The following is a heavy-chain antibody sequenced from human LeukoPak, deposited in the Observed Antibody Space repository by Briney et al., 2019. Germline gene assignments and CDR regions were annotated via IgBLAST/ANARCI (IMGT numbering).Heavy chain of an antibody. D-gene: IGHD2-21*01. CDR2: IRYDGSNK. J-gene: IGHJ3*02. V-gene: IGHV3-30*02. CDR3: ARVRDAFDI. Sequence: GGSLRLSCAASGFTFDDYAMTWVRQAPGKGLEWVAFIRYDGSNKYYADSVKGRFTISRDNSKNTLYLQMNSLRAEDTAVYYCARVRDAFDIWGQGTMVTVSS. CDR1: GFTFDDYA.